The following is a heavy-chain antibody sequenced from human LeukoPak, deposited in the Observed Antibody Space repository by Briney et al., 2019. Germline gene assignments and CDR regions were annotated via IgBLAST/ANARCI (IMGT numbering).Heavy chain of an antibody. CDR2: IYTGGTT. V-gene: IGHV3-66*01. CDR3: ARDSSSYYFDY. CDR1: GFSVTSNH. Sequence: GGSLRLSCAASGFSVTSNHMNWVRQAPGKGLEWVSIIYTGGTTHYADSLNDRFTISRDDSINTLYLQMSSLRAEDTAVYYCARDSSSYYFDYWGQGTLVTVSS. J-gene: IGHJ4*02. D-gene: IGHD6-6*01.